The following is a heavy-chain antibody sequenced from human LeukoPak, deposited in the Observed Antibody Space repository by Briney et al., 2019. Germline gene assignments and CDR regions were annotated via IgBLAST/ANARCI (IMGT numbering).Heavy chain of an antibody. D-gene: IGHD3-3*01. CDR2: ISTGSSYI. CDR1: GFTFSSYS. V-gene: IGHV3-21*01. Sequence: GGSLRLSCAASGFTFSSYSMNWVRQAPGKGLEWVSSISTGSSYIYYADSVKGRFTISRDNAKSSLYPQMNSLRAEDTAVYYCANAWSDYDYWGQGTLVTVSS. J-gene: IGHJ4*02. CDR3: ANAWSDYDY.